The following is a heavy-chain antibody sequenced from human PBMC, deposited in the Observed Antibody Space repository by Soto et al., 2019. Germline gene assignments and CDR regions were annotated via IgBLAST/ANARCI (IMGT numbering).Heavy chain of an antibody. CDR2: ISWNSGSI. V-gene: IGHV3-9*01. CDR1: GFTFDDYA. D-gene: IGHD6-13*01. J-gene: IGHJ6*02. CDR3: AKGDSSSFYYDMDV. Sequence: EVQLVESGGGLVQPGRSLRLSCAASGFTFDDYAMHWVRQAPGKGLEWVSGISWNSGSIGYADSVKGRFTISRDNAKNSLYLQMNSLRAEDTALYYCAKGDSSSFYYDMDVWGQGTTVTVSS.